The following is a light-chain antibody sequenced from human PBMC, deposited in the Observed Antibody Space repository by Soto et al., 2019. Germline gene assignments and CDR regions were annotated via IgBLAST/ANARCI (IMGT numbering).Light chain of an antibody. Sequence: EIVMTQSPATLSVSPGERVTLSCRASQSIRSNYLAWYQQKPGQAPRLLIYGASTRATGFPARFSGGGSGTEFTLTISSLQSEDLAVYYCQQHSSWPLTFGGGTKVEIK. J-gene: IGKJ4*01. V-gene: IGKV3-15*01. CDR3: QQHSSWPLT. CDR1: QSIRSN. CDR2: GAS.